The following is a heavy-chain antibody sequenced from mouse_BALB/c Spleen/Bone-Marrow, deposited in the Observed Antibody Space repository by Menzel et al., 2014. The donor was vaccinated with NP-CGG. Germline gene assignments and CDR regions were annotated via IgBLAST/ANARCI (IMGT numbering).Heavy chain of an antibody. CDR3: ARGDYRFDEGYFDC. Sequence: EVHLVESGPELVKPGASVKISCKASGYSFTGYFMNWVMQSHGKSLEWIGRINPYNGDTFYNQKFKGKAILTVDKSSSTAHMELRSLASEDSAVYYCARGDYRFDEGYFDCWGQGTSPTVSS. CDR1: GYSFTGYF. CDR2: INPYNGDT. J-gene: IGHJ2*02. D-gene: IGHD2-14*01. V-gene: IGHV1-20*02.